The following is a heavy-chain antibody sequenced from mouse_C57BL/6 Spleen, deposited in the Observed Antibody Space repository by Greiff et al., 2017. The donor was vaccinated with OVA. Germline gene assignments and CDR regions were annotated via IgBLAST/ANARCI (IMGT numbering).Heavy chain of an antibody. CDR3: ARGSDSYAMDY. J-gene: IGHJ4*01. V-gene: IGHV1-52*01. CDR1: GYTFTSYW. Sequence: QVQLKQPGAELVRPGSSVKLSCKASGYTFTSYWMHWVKQRPIQGLEWIGNIDPSDSETHYNQKFKDKATLTVDKSSSTAYMQLSSLTSEDSAVYYCARGSDSYAMDYWGQGTSVTVSS. CDR2: IDPSDSET.